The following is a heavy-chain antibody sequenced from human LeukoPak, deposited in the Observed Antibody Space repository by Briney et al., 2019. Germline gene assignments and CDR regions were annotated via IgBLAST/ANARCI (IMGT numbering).Heavy chain of an antibody. CDR2: INPNGGGT. J-gene: IGHJ4*02. Sequence: ASVKVSCKASGYTFTGYYLHWVRQAPGQGLEWMGWINPNGGGTVHAQRFQGRVTMTRDTSISTAYMDLSRLRSDGTALYFVAGGGGTFFGILNEWGQGTLVTVSS. CDR3: AGGGGTFFGILNE. D-gene: IGHD3-3*01. V-gene: IGHV1-2*02. CDR1: GYTFTGYY.